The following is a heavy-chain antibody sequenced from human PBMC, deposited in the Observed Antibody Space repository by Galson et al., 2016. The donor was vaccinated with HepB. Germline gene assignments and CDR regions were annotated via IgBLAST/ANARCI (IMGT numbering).Heavy chain of an antibody. Sequence: SLRLSCAASGFTLNSYWMSWVRQAPGKGLEYVSAISSDAVTTYYANSVKGRFTISRENSKNTLYLQMSGLRAEDTAVYYCVTQYGVDVWGQETTVTVS. V-gene: IGHV3-64D*09. CDR2: ISSDAVTT. J-gene: IGHJ6*02. CDR1: GFTLNSYW. CDR3: VTQYGVDV.